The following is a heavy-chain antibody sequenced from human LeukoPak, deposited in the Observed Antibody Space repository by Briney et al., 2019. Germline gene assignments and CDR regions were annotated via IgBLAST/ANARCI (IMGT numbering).Heavy chain of an antibody. CDR2: ISGSGGST. V-gene: IGHV3-23*01. CDR3: AKEVVPVAGTYYGMDV. D-gene: IGHD6-19*01. CDR1: GFTFTSYS. J-gene: IGHJ6*02. Sequence: GGSLRLSCAASGFTFTSYSMNWVRQAPGKGLEWVSTISGSGGSTYYADSVKGRFTISRDNSKNTLYLQMNSLRAEDTAVYYCAKEVVPVAGTYYGMDVWGQGTTVTVSS.